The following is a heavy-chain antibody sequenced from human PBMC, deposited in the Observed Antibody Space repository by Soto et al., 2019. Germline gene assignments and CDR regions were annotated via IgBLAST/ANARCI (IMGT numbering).Heavy chain of an antibody. CDR3: ARGVGGSGLNWFDP. J-gene: IGHJ5*02. CDR1: GSSIIGYY. CDR2: IHYSGSA. Sequence: KTSETLSLTCTFSGSSIIGYYWTWIRQSPERGLEWIGYIHYSGSANYNPSLNSRLTMSVDRSKSQFSMKRASVTAADTAVYYCARGVGGSGLNWFDPWGQGTLVTVSS. D-gene: IGHD6-19*01. V-gene: IGHV4-59*12.